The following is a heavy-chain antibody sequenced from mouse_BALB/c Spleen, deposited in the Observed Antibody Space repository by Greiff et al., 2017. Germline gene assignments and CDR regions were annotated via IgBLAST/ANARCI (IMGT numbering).Heavy chain of an antibody. V-gene: IGHV14-4*02. CDR1: GFNIKDYY. CDR3: NAGLVLG. J-gene: IGHJ3*01. Sequence: VQLQQSGAELVRSGASVKLSCTASGFNIKDYYMHWVKQRPEQGLEWIGWIDPENGDTEYAPKFQGKATMTADTSSNTAYLQLSSLASEDTAVYYCNAGLVLGWGQGTLVTVSA. CDR2: IDPENGDT. D-gene: IGHD3-1*01.